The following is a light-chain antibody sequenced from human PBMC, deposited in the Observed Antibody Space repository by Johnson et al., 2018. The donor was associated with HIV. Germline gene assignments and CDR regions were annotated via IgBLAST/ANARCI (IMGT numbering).Light chain of an antibody. V-gene: IGLV1-51*01. CDR2: DNN. Sequence: QSVLTQSPSVSAAPGQKVTISCSGSSSNIGDNYVSWYQHLPGTAPKLLIYDNNKRPSGIPDRFSGSKSGTSATLGITGLQTGDEADYYCGTWDSSLSASYVFGAGTKVTVL. J-gene: IGLJ1*01. CDR3: GTWDSSLSASYV. CDR1: SSNIGDNY.